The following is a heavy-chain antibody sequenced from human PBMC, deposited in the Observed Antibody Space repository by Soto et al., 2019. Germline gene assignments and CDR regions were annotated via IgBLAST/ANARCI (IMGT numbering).Heavy chain of an antibody. V-gene: IGHV4-31*03. Sequence: PSETLSLTSMVSVGSISGGGYYWSWIRHHPGKGLEWIGYIHYTGTSYYNPSLKSRVTLSVDTSKNQFSLWLTSVTDADTALYYCARDSNDHWGFFDYWGQGILVTVSS. D-gene: IGHD3-16*01. CDR1: VGSISGGGYY. CDR3: ARDSNDHWGFFDY. CDR2: IHYTGTS. J-gene: IGHJ4*02.